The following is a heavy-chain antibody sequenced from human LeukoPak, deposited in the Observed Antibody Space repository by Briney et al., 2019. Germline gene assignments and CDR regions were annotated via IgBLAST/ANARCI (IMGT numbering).Heavy chain of an antibody. CDR3: ARSGHYGSGSYLYYYYYGMDV. CDR1: GGSFSGYY. D-gene: IGHD3-10*01. J-gene: IGHJ6*02. Sequence: SETLSLTCAVYGGSFSGYYWSWIRQPPGKGLEWIGEINHSGSTNYNPSLKSRVTISVDTSKNQFSLKLSSVTAADTAVYYCARSGHYGSGSYLYYYYYGMDVWGQGTTVTVSS. V-gene: IGHV4-34*01. CDR2: INHSGST.